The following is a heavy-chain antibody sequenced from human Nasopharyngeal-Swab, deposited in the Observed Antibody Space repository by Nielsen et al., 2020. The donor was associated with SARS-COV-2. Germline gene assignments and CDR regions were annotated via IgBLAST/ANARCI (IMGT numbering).Heavy chain of an antibody. V-gene: IGHV3-30*03. CDR3: ARDAPAHYGAFY. Sequence: GESLKISCAASGFTSSSFGMYWVRQAPGKGLEWVAFIAHDASNEYYGDSVKGRFSISRDSSKNTLYLQMDSLRGEDTAVYYCARDAPAHYGAFYWGRGTLVTVSS. J-gene: IGHJ4*02. D-gene: IGHD4-17*01. CDR2: IAHDASNE. CDR1: GFTSSSFG.